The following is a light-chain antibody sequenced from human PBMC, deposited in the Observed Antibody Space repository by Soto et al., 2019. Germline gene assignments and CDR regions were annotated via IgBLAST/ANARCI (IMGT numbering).Light chain of an antibody. Sequence: DIQLTQSPSSLSASVGGRITITCRASQSISTYLNWYQQKPGEAPTLLVYDSSTLQSGVPSRFSGSGFGAEFTLTVSSLQPEDFATYYCQQSYSNPTWTFGQGTKVDIK. CDR1: QSISTY. CDR2: DSS. CDR3: QQSYSNPTWT. V-gene: IGKV1-39*01. J-gene: IGKJ1*01.